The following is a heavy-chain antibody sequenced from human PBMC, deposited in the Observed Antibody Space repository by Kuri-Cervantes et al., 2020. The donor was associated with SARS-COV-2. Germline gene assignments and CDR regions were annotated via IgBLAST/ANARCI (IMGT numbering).Heavy chain of an antibody. D-gene: IGHD3-9*01. V-gene: IGHV1-45*02. CDR3: ARALKRITIFSTRYYFDY. CDR2: ITPFNGNT. J-gene: IGHJ4*02. CDR1: GYTFTYRY. Sequence: SVKVSCKASGYTFTYRYLHWVRQAPGQALEWMGWITPFNGNTNYAQKFQDRVTITRDRSMSTAYMELSSLRSEDTAVYYCARALKRITIFSTRYYFDYWGQGTLVTVSS.